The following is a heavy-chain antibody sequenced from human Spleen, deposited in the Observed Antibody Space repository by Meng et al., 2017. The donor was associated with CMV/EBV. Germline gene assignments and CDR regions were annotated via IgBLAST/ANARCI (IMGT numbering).Heavy chain of an antibody. CDR2: ISGSGGST. D-gene: IGHD3-3*01. Sequence: GGSLRLSCAASGFTFSSYAMSWVRQAPGKGLEWVSAISGSGGSTYYADSVKGRFTISRDNAKKSLYLQMNSLRAEDTAIYYCARDRGDFWSGQRYAFDIWGQGTMVTVSS. J-gene: IGHJ3*02. V-gene: IGHV3-23*01. CDR3: ARDRGDFWSGQRYAFDI. CDR1: GFTFSSYA.